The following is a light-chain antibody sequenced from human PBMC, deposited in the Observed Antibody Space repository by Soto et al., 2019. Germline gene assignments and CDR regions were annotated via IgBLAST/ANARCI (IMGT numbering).Light chain of an antibody. Sequence: QSSLTQPASVSESPGQSITISCTGTSSDLAIYNYVSWYQQQPGKAPKLMIYQVTNRPSGVSNRFSGSRSGNTDSLTISGLQAEDEADYYCSSYTDSSNYVFGTGTKLTVL. CDR1: SSDLAIYNY. CDR2: QVT. CDR3: SSYTDSSNYV. J-gene: IGLJ1*01. V-gene: IGLV2-14*01.